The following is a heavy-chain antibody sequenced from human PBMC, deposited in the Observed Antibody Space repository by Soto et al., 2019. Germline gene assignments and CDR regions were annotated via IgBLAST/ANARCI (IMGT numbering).Heavy chain of an antibody. CDR3: ARGRYGAY. Sequence: QVHLVQSGAEVKKPGASVKVSCQGSGYAFTTYGITWVRQAPGQGLEWMGWISAHNGNTNYAQKLQGRVTVTRATSTSTAYMELRSLRSDDTAVYYCARGRYGAYWGQGALVTVSS. D-gene: IGHD3-10*01. J-gene: IGHJ4*02. CDR2: ISAHNGNT. CDR1: GYAFTTYG. V-gene: IGHV1-18*01.